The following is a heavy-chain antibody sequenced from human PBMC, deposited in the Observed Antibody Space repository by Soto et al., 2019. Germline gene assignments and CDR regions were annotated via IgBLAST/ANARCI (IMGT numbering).Heavy chain of an antibody. CDR2: IYSGGST. D-gene: IGHD3-9*01. Sequence: EVQLVETGGGLIQPGGSLRLSCAASGFTVSSNYMSWVRQAPGKGLEWVSVIYSGGSTYYADSVKGRFTISRDNSKNTLYLQMNSLRAEDTAVYYCARDAPYYDILTGYYRDYWGQGTLVTVSS. V-gene: IGHV3-53*02. CDR1: GFTVSSNY. CDR3: ARDAPYYDILTGYYRDY. J-gene: IGHJ4*02.